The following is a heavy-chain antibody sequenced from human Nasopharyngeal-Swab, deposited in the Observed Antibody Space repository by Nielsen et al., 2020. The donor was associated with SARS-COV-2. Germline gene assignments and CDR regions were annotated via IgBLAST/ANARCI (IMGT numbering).Heavy chain of an antibody. CDR3: ARGVYYMSYFHTPPSDH. V-gene: IGHV3-43*01. Sequence: GESLKISCEASGFTFDDYGMHWVRQAPGKGLGWVSLLSWDGVNTYYADSVKGRFTISRDNSRNSLFLQMNSLKPEDSALYFCARGVYYMSYFHTPPSDHWGQGTPVTVSS. J-gene: IGHJ4*02. CDR1: GFTFDDYG. D-gene: IGHD3-10*01. CDR2: LSWDGVNT.